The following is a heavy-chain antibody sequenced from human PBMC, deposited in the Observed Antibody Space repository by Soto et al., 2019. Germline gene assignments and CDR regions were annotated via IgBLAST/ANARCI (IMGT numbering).Heavy chain of an antibody. CDR2: ISYDGSNK. Sequence: GGSLRLSCAASGFTFSSYGMHWVRQAPGKGLEWVAVISYDGSNKYYADSVKGRFTISRDNSKNTLYLQMNSLRAEDTAVYYCAKDLGGIAAAGRSWFDPWGQGTLVTVSS. CDR1: GFTFSSYG. D-gene: IGHD6-13*01. J-gene: IGHJ5*02. CDR3: AKDLGGIAAAGRSWFDP. V-gene: IGHV3-30*18.